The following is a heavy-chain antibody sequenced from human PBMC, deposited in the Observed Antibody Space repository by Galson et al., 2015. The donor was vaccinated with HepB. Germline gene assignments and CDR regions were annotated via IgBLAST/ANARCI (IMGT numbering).Heavy chain of an antibody. CDR2: ISGSGGST. Sequence: SLRLSCAASGFTFSSYAMSWVRQAPGKGLEWVSAISGSGGSTYYADSVKGRFTISRDNSKNTLYLQMNSLRAEDTAVYYCAKDGFWAGGYPRGGAFDIWGQGTMVTVSS. CDR3: AKDGFWAGGYPRGGAFDI. V-gene: IGHV3-23*01. D-gene: IGHD3-22*01. CDR1: GFTFSSYA. J-gene: IGHJ3*02.